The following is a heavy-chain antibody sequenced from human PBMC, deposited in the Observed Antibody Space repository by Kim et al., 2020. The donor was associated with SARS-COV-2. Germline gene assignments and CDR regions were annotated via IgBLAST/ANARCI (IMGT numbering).Heavy chain of an antibody. J-gene: IGHJ4*02. CDR2: ISYDGSNK. CDR1: GFTFSSYG. V-gene: IGHV3-30*18. D-gene: IGHD1-26*01. Sequence: GGSLRLSCAASGFTFSSYGMHWVRQAPGKGLEWVAVISYDGSNKYYADSVKGRFTISRDNSKNTLYLQMNSLRAEDTAVYYCAKWGVGATDLWFDYWGQGTLVTVSS. CDR3: AKWGVGATDLWFDY.